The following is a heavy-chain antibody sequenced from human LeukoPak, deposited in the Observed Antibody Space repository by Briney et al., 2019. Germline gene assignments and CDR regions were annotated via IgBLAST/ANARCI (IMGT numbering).Heavy chain of an antibody. Sequence: SVKVSCKASGGTFSSYAISWVRQAPGQGLEWMGGIIPIFGTANYAQKFQGRVTMTRDTSISTAYMELSRLRSDDTAVYYCAREGGSYSGAFDIWGQGTMVTVSS. V-gene: IGHV1-69*05. CDR1: GGTFSSYA. CDR2: IIPIFGTA. J-gene: IGHJ3*02. D-gene: IGHD1-26*01. CDR3: AREGGSYSGAFDI.